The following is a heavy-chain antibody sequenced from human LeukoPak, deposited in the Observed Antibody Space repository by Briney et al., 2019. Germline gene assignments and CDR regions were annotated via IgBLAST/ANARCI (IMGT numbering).Heavy chain of an antibody. CDR1: GFTFSSYS. D-gene: IGHD6-19*01. V-gene: IGHV3-21*04. J-gene: IGHJ4*02. CDR2: ISSSSSYI. Sequence: PGGSLRLSCAASGFTFSSYSMNWVRQAPGKGLEWVSSISSSSSYIYYADSVKGRFTISRDNSKNTLYLQINSLRDEDTAVYYCAKDHLPGILVADRDYWGQGTLVTVSS. CDR3: AKDHLPGILVADRDY.